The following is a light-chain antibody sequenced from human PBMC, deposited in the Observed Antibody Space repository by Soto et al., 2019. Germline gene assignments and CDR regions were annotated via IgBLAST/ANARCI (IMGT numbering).Light chain of an antibody. CDR1: QDISNY. CDR3: QQYDNLLWT. Sequence: DIQMTQSPSSLSASVGDRVTITCQASQDISNYLNWYQQKPGKAPKLLIYDASNVETGVPSRFSGSGSGTDFTITISILQPEDIATYYCQQYDNLLWTFGQGTKVEIK. CDR2: DAS. J-gene: IGKJ1*01. V-gene: IGKV1-33*01.